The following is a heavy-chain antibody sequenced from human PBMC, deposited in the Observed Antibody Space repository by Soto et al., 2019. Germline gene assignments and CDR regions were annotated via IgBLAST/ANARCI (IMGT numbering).Heavy chain of an antibody. CDR1: GGSISPYY. CDR3: ARDWHYYDSSGYPRVYGMDV. J-gene: IGHJ6*02. Sequence: QVQLQESGPGLVKPSETLSLTCTVSGGSISPYYWSWIRQPPGKGLEWIGYIYYSGNTEYNPSLKSRVTISVDTSKNQFSLKLSSVTAADTAVYYYARDWHYYDSSGYPRVYGMDVWGQGTTVTVSS. D-gene: IGHD3-22*01. CDR2: IYYSGNT. V-gene: IGHV4-59*01.